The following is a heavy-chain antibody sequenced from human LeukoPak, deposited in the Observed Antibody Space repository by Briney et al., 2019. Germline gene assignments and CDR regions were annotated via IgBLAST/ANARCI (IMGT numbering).Heavy chain of an antibody. D-gene: IGHD3-3*01. CDR1: GFTFEDYA. J-gene: IGHJ4*02. CDR3: AKDRGFGVADYYFDY. CDR2: ISWDGGST. Sequence: PGGSLRLSXAASGFTFEDYAMHWVRQAPGKGLEWVSLISWDGGSTYYADSVKGRFTISRDNSKNSLYLQMNSLRAEDTALYYCAKDRGFGVADYYFDYWGQGTLVTVSS. V-gene: IGHV3-43D*03.